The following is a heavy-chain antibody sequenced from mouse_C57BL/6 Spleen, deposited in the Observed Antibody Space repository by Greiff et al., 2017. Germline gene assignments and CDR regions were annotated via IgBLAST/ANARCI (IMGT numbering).Heavy chain of an antibody. CDR2: IWTGGGT. CDR3: ARNSYYYGSSSYYFDY. V-gene: IGHV2-9-1*01. CDR1: GFSLTSYA. D-gene: IGHD1-1*01. Sequence: VKLMESGPGLVAPSQSLSITCTVSGFSLTSYAISWVRQPPGKGLEWLGVIWTGGGTNYNSAHKSRLSISKDNSKSQVFLKMNSLQTDDTARYYCARNSYYYGSSSYYFDYWGQGTTLTVSS. J-gene: IGHJ2*01.